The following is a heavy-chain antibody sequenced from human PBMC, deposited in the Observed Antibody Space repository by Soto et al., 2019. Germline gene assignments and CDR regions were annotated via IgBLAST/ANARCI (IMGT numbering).Heavy chain of an antibody. CDR3: ARGAYCGGDCHLYFDY. CDR2: IKQDGSGK. J-gene: IGHJ4*02. CDR1: GFTFSSYW. Sequence: EVQLLESGGDLVKPGGSLRLSCAASGFTFSSYWMSWVRQAPGKGLEWMANIKQDGSGKNYVDSVKGRFIISRDNAKNSLYLQMDSLRAEDTAVYYCARGAYCGGDCHLYFDYWGQGTLVTVSS. D-gene: IGHD2-21*02. V-gene: IGHV3-7*01.